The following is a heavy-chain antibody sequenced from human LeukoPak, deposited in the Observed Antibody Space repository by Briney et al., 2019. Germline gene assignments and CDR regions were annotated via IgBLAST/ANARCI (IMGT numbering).Heavy chain of an antibody. D-gene: IGHD3-10*01. J-gene: IGHJ4*02. Sequence: PGGSLRLSCAASGFTFSSYEMNWVRQAPGKGLEWVSTVSGSGGSTYYADSVKGRFTISRDNSKNTLYLQMNSLRAEDTAVYYCAKEGLSGSYYDYWGQGTLVTVSS. CDR2: VSGSGGST. CDR3: AKEGLSGSYYDY. V-gene: IGHV3-23*01. CDR1: GFTFSSYE.